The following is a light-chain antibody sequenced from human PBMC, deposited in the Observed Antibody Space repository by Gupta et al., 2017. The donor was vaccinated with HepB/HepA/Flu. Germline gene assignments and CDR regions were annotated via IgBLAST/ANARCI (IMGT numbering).Light chain of an antibody. CDR3: QQMNTYPKT. CDR1: QDISNF. V-gene: IGKV1-9*01. J-gene: IGKJ1*01. CDR2: AAS. Sequence: DIQLTQSPSFLSASVGDRVTIACRAGQDISNFLAWYQQKPGKAPQLLIYAASTLESGVPSRFSGSGSGTEFTLTISSLQPEDIAAYYCQQMNTYPKTFGHGTKVEIK.